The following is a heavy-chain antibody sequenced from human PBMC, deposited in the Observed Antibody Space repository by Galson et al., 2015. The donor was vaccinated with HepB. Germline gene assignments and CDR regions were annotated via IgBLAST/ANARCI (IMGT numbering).Heavy chain of an antibody. V-gene: IGHV3-30*18. CDR2: ISHDGSNT. Sequence: SLRLSCAASGFSFIRYGMHWVRQAPGKGLEWVAVISHDGSNTYYADSVRGRFSISRDNSRDTLYLEMDSLRDEDTAVYYCAKDHSYASGSYFYYYYMDVWGKGTTVAVSS. CDR3: AKDHSYASGSYFYYYYMDV. D-gene: IGHD3-16*01. J-gene: IGHJ6*03. CDR1: GFSFIRYG.